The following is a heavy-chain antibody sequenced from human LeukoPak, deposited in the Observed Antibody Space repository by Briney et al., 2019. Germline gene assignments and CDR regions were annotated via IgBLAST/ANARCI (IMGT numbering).Heavy chain of an antibody. CDR3: ARTRRGFRWASGHNDAFDI. CDR1: GDSISSGNYY. J-gene: IGHJ3*02. D-gene: IGHD6-25*01. Sequence: SETLSLTCIVYGDSISSGNYYWSWIRQSAGKGLEWIGEINHSGSTNYNPSLKSRVTISVDTSKNQFSLKLSSVTAADTAVYYCARTRRGFRWASGHNDAFDIWGQGTMVTVSS. V-gene: IGHV4-61*10. CDR2: INHSGST.